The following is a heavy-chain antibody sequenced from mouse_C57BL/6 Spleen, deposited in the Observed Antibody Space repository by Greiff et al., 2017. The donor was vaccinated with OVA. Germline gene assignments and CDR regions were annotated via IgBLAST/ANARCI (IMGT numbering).Heavy chain of an antibody. CDR3: ARKGGTTVVALDY. Sequence: QVQLQQPGAELVKPGASVKLSCKASGYTFTSYWMHWVKQRPGQGLEWIGMIHPNSGSTNYNEKFKSKATLTVDKSSNTAYMQHSSLTSEDSAVNYCARKGGTTVVALDYWGQGTTLTVSS. CDR2: IHPNSGST. V-gene: IGHV1-64*01. J-gene: IGHJ2*01. CDR1: GYTFTSYW. D-gene: IGHD1-1*01.